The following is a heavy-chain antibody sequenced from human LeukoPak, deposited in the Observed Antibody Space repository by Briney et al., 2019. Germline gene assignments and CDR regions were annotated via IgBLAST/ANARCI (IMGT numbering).Heavy chain of an antibody. CDR2: ISYDGSNK. V-gene: IGHV3-30-3*01. D-gene: IGHD3-16*01. CDR3: ARGSSYVWGSSNSWFDP. CDR1: GFTFSSYA. Sequence: PGRSLRLSCAASGFTFSSYAMHWVRQAPGKGLEWVAVISYDGSNKYYADSVKGRFTISRDNSKNTLYLQMNSLRSDDTAVYYCARGSSYVWGSSNSWFDPWGQGTLVTVSS. J-gene: IGHJ5*02.